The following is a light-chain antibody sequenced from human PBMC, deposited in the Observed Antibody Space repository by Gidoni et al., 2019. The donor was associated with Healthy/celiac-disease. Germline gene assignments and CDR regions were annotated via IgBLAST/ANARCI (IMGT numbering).Light chain of an antibody. V-gene: IGKV4-1*01. J-gene: IGKJ4*01. CDR3: QQYYSTPLT. Sequence: DIVMTQSPDSLAVSLGERATIHCKSSQSVLYSSNNKNYLAWYQQKPGQPPKLLIYWASTRESGVPDRVSGSGSGTDFTLTISSLQAEDVAVYYCQQYYSTPLTFXGXTKVEIK. CDR1: QSVLYSSNNKNY. CDR2: WAS.